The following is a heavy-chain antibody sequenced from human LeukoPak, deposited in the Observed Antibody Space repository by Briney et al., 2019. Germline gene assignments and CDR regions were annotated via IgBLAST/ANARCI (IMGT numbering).Heavy chain of an antibody. D-gene: IGHD2-2*01. CDR3: ARERFDGVNCSSTSCPPPYYGMDV. Sequence: GASVKVSCKASGYTFTGYDMHWVRQAPGQGLEWMGWINPHSGGTNYAQKFQGWVTMTRDTSISTAYMELSRLRSDDTAVYYCARERFDGVNCSSTSCPPPYYGMDVWGQGTTVTVSS. V-gene: IGHV1-2*04. CDR1: GYTFTGYD. J-gene: IGHJ6*02. CDR2: INPHSGGT.